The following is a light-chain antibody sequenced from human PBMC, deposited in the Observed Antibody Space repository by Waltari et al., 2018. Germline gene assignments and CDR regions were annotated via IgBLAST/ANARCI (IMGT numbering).Light chain of an antibody. CDR2: DGS. CDR3: CSYAGSSTFVV. J-gene: IGLJ2*01. CDR1: SSDVGSYNL. Sequence: QSALTQPASVSGSPGQSITISCTGTSSDVGSYNLVSWYQQHPGKAPKLMVYDGSKPPSGVSNRFSGSKSGNTASLTISGLQAEDEADYYCCSYAGSSTFVVFGGGTKLTVL. V-gene: IGLV2-23*03.